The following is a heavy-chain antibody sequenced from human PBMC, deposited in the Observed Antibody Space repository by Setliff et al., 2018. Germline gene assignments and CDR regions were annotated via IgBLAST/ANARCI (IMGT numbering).Heavy chain of an antibody. CDR3: AREKGNREAPELRGLYYYYMDV. CDR2: IYTSGST. D-gene: IGHD3-10*01. CDR1: GGSISSYY. V-gene: IGHV4-4*07. Sequence: SQTLSLTCTVSGGSISSYYWSWIRQPAGKGLEWIGRIYTSGSTNYNPSLKSRVTMSVDTSKNQFSLKLSSVTAADTAVYYCAREKGNREAPELRGLYYYYMDVWGKGTTVTVSS. J-gene: IGHJ6*03.